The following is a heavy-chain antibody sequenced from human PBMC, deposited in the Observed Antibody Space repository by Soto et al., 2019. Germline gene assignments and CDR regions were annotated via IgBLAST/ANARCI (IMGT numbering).Heavy chain of an antibody. Sequence: EVQLVESGGGLIQPGGSLRLSCAASGFNFIRKYMIWVRQAPGKGLEWVSILYSGGTTYYADSVKGRFTISRDTSENTLYLQMNSLRAEDTAVYYCARGLYDSGSFYFDFSGQGTLVTVSS. J-gene: IGHJ4*02. V-gene: IGHV3-53*01. CDR2: LYSGGTT. D-gene: IGHD3-10*01. CDR3: ARGLYDSGSFYFDF. CDR1: GFNFIRKY.